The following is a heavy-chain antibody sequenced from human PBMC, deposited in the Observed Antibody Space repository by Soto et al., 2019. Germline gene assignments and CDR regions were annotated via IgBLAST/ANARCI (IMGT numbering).Heavy chain of an antibody. Sequence: PGGSLRLSCAASGFTFSGSVMHWVRQASGKGLEWVGRIRSKAHNYATAYAASVKGRFTISRDDSKNTAFLQMNSLKTEDTAVYYCTRANPEQEWSLEWGHGTLVTVSS. V-gene: IGHV3-73*01. CDR3: TRANPEQEWSLE. CDR2: IRSKAHNYAT. D-gene: IGHD3-3*01. CDR1: GFTFSGSV. J-gene: IGHJ4*01.